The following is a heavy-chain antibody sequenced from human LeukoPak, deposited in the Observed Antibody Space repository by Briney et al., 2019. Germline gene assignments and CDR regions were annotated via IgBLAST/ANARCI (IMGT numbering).Heavy chain of an antibody. CDR1: GFTFSSYG. J-gene: IGHJ4*02. CDR2: ISYAGSNK. Sequence: GGSLRLSCAASGFTFSSYGMHWVRQAPGKGLEWVAVISYAGSNKYYADSVKGRFTISRDNSKNTLDLQMNSLRAEDTAVYYCAKDLRTMVRGVTVYFDYGGQGTRVTVSS. CDR3: AKDLRTMVRGVTVYFDY. D-gene: IGHD3-10*01. V-gene: IGHV3-30*18.